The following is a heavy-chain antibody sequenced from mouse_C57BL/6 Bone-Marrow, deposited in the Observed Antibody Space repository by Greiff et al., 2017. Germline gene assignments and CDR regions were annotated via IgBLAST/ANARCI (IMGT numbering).Heavy chain of an antibody. D-gene: IGHD1-1*01. Sequence: EVKLMESGGGLVQPGGSLKLSCAASGFTFSDYGMAWVRQAPRKGPEWVAFISNLAYSIYYADTVTGRFTISRENAKNTLYLEMSSLRSEDTAMYYCARLGSSYYFDYWGQGTTLTVSS. CDR3: ARLGSSYYFDY. CDR1: GFTFSDYG. V-gene: IGHV5-15*01. J-gene: IGHJ2*01. CDR2: ISNLAYSI.